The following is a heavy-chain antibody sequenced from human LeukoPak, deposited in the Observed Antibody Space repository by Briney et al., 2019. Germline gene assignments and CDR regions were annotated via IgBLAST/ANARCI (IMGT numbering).Heavy chain of an antibody. V-gene: IGHV4-34*01. D-gene: IGHD3-16*02. J-gene: IGHJ6*03. CDR3: ARGLRFIQGPGYYYMDV. CDR1: GGSFNAYY. Sequence: SETLSLACAVYGGSFNAYYWTWIRQTPGKGLEWIGEINHSGNTNYNPSLESRVTISADTSKNQFSLNLGSVTAADTAIYYCARGLRFIQGPGYYYMDVWGKGTTVTVSS. CDR2: INHSGNT.